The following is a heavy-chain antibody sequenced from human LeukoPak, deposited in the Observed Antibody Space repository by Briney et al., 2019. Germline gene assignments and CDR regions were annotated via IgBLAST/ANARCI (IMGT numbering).Heavy chain of an antibody. D-gene: IGHD4-17*01. CDR2: IYYSGRT. CDR1: TVSISSFY. J-gene: IGHJ5*01. CDR3: ARNVKEGPTVTTFFGS. V-gene: IGHV4-59*08. Sequence: SVTLSLTCTVSTVSISSFYWSWLRQPPGKGLVGMGYIYYSGRTNSNPSLKSRVTISVATSKTQFFLKLSSMTAAATAVYYGARNVKEGPTVTTFFGSWGQGTLVTVSS.